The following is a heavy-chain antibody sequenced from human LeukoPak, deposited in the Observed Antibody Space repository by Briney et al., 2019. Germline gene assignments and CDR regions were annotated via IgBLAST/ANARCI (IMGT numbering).Heavy chain of an antibody. CDR2: IYTSGST. CDR1: GGSISSYY. Sequence: SETLSLTCTVSGGSISSYYWSWIRQPPGKGLEWIGYIYTSGSTNYNPSLKSRVTISVDTSKNQFSLKLSSVTAADTAVYYCARQGIAAAGYYYYYMDVWGKGTPVTVSS. V-gene: IGHV4-4*09. J-gene: IGHJ6*03. D-gene: IGHD6-13*01. CDR3: ARQGIAAAGYYYYYMDV.